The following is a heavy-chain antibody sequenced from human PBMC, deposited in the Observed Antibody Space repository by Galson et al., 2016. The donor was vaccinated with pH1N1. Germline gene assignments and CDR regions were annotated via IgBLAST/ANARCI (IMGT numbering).Heavy chain of an antibody. J-gene: IGHJ3*02. D-gene: IGHD4-23*01. Sequence: TLSLTCAVSGGSITSGGYSWNWIRQPPGKSLEWIGYIYHTGTTYYNPSLKSRFTISVDTSKNQFSLKVNSVTAADTAIYYCARGRLYGGDAFDIWGQGTMVTVSS. CDR2: IYHTGTT. CDR1: GGSITSGGYS. V-gene: IGHV4-30-2*01. CDR3: ARGRLYGGDAFDI.